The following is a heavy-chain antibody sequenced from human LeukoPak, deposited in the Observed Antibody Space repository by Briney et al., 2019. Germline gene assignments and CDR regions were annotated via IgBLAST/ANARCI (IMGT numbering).Heavy chain of an antibody. J-gene: IGHJ4*02. CDR3: ARDERSGSYLLSFDY. CDR2: ISAYNGNT. V-gene: IGHV1-18*01. Sequence: ASVKVSCKASGYTFTSNGISWVRQAPGQGLEWMGWISAYNGNTNYAQKLQGRVTMTTDTSTSTAYMELRSPRSDDTAVYYCARDERSGSYLLSFDYWGQGTLVTVSS. CDR1: GYTFTSNG. D-gene: IGHD1-26*01.